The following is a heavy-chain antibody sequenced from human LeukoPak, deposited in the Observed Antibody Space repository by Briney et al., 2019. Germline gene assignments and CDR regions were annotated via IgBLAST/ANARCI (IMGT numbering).Heavy chain of an antibody. CDR2: THYSGST. CDR3: ARAVEGGDYVVHGWYFDL. J-gene: IGHJ2*01. CDR1: GGSITSFH. D-gene: IGHD4-17*01. Sequence: SETLSLTCTVAGGSITSFHWSWIRQPQGKVLEWVGYTHYSGSTNYDRSLKSRVTISVDTSKNQFSLKLSSVTAADTGVYYCARAVEGGDYVVHGWYFDLWGRGTLVTVSS. V-gene: IGHV4-59*01.